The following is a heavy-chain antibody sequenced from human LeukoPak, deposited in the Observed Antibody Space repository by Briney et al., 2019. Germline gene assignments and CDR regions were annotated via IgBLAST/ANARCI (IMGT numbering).Heavy chain of an antibody. CDR2: ISAYNGNT. J-gene: IGHJ5*02. V-gene: IGHV1-18*01. Sequence: RASVKVSCKASGGTFSSYAISWVRQAPGQGLEWMGWISAYNGNTNYAQKLQGRVTMTTDTSTSTAYMELRSLRSDDTAVYYCARDSSSWYDWFDPWGQGTLVTVSS. CDR3: ARDSSSWYDWFDP. CDR1: GGTFSSYA. D-gene: IGHD6-13*01.